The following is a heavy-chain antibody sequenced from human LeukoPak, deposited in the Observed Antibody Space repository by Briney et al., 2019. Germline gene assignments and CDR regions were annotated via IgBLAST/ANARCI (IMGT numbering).Heavy chain of an antibody. CDR1: GFTFSSYW. CDR2: INSDGGST. J-gene: IGHJ3*02. D-gene: IGHD3-16*01. Sequence: GGSLRLSCVGSGFTFSSYWMHWVRQAPGKGLVWVSRINSDGGSTNYADSVKGRFTISRDKNKNSLFLQMNILRGEDMAVYYCARGSEGFGGSRNAFDIWGQGTMVTVSS. V-gene: IGHV3-74*01. CDR3: ARGSEGFGGSRNAFDI.